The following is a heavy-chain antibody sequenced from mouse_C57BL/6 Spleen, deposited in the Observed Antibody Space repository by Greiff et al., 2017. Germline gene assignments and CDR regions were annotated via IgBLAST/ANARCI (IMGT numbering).Heavy chain of an antibody. J-gene: IGHJ3*01. CDR1: GFNIKDYY. V-gene: IGHV14-2*01. CDR3: ERSEVTSAWFAY. Sequence: VQLQQSGAELVKPGASVKLSCTASGFNIKDYYMHWVKQRTEQGLEWIGRIDPEDGDTKYAQKFKGKATLTADTSSNTAYLQLSSLTSEDTAVNYGERSEVTSAWFAYWGQGTLVTVSA. D-gene: IGHD2-2*01. CDR2: IDPEDGDT.